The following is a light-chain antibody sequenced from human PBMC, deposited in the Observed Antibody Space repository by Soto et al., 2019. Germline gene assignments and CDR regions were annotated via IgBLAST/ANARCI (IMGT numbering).Light chain of an antibody. CDR2: AAS. CDR3: QQATSFPRT. Sequence: DIQMTQSPSSVSASVGDRVTISCRASQGITIWLAWYQQKPGRAPKLLIYAASTLQSGVPSRFSGSGSGTEFTLTISSLQPEDFATYYCQQATSFPRTFGQGTKVEIK. J-gene: IGKJ1*01. CDR1: QGITIW. V-gene: IGKV1-12*01.